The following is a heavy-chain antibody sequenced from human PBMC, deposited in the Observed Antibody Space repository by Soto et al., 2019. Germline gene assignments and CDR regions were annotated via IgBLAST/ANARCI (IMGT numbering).Heavy chain of an antibody. J-gene: IGHJ5*02. CDR1: GYTFPSDG. CDR3: ARDGGGWPDR. D-gene: IGHD6-19*01. Sequence: QVHLVQSGAEVKKPGASVKVSCKASGYTFPSDGISWIRQAPGQGLVWMGWISAHNGHTKYTQNFQGRVTMTTDIATSTARMELRGLRSDDTAVYYCARDGGGWPDRWGQGTLVTVSS. CDR2: ISAHNGHT. V-gene: IGHV1-18*01.